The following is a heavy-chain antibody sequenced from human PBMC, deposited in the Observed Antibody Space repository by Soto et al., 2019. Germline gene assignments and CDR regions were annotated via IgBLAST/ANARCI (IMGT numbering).Heavy chain of an antibody. Sequence: SETLSLTCTVSGGSISSGGYYWSWIRQHPGKGLEWVGYIYYSGSTYYNPSLKSRVTISVDTSKNQFSLKLSSVTAADTAVYYCARGLDDFWSGYNYGMDVWGQGTTVTVSS. CDR1: GGSISSGGYY. CDR2: IYYSGST. V-gene: IGHV4-31*03. CDR3: ARGLDDFWSGYNYGMDV. J-gene: IGHJ6*02. D-gene: IGHD3-3*01.